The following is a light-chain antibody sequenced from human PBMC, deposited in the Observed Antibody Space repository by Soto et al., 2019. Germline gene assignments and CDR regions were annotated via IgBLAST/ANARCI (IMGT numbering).Light chain of an antibody. CDR3: QQYNTYST. V-gene: IGKV1-5*01. J-gene: IGKJ5*01. CDR2: DAS. Sequence: DIQLTQSPSTLSSAVVDIVTITCRASQNIRNLLAWYQQKPGKAPKPLIYDASTLKTGVPSRFSGSGSGSEFNFTITGLQPDDFATYFCQQYNTYSTFGQGTRLEIK. CDR1: QNIRNL.